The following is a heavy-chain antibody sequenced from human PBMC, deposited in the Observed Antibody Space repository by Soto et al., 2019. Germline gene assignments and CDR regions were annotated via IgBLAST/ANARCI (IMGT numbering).Heavy chain of an antibody. D-gene: IGHD6-13*01. CDR2: ISWDSGTI. J-gene: IGHJ1*01. CDR1: GFNFDDYA. Sequence: EVQLVESGGGLVQPGRSLRLSCAASGFNFDDYAMHWVRQAPGKGLEWVSSISWDSGTIAYADSVKGRFTISRDNAKNSMYLQMNSLRAEDTALYYCAKVRAAGGWAEYFQHWGQGTLVTVSS. CDR3: AKVRAAGGWAEYFQH. V-gene: IGHV3-9*01.